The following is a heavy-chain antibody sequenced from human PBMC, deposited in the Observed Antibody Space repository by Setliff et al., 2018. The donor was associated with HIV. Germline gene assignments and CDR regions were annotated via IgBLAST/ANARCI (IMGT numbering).Heavy chain of an antibody. V-gene: IGHV3-15*01. Sequence: GGSLRLSCGASGFTFRNAWMIWVRQAPGRGLECVGRIKSKGDGGTTDFVAPVKGRFTISRDDSKNALYLQMDSLRTEDTAVYYCSADVPEVSSPIDYWGQGTLVTVSS. CDR1: GFTFRNAW. CDR3: SADVPEVSSPIDY. CDR2: IKSKGDGGTT. J-gene: IGHJ4*02. D-gene: IGHD2-8*01.